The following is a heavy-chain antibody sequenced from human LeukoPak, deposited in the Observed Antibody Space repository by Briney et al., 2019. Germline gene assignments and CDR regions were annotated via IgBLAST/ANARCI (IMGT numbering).Heavy chain of an antibody. D-gene: IGHD4-17*01. J-gene: IGHJ4*02. Sequence: PGGSLRLSCAASGFTFSSYAMSWVRQAPGKGLEWVSSITDSGGGTFYADSVKGRFTISRDNSKNTLCLQMNSLRAEDTALYYCAKDTSTYGSSPFDYWGQGTLATVSS. V-gene: IGHV3-23*01. CDR2: ITDSGGGT. CDR1: GFTFSSYA. CDR3: AKDTSTYGSSPFDY.